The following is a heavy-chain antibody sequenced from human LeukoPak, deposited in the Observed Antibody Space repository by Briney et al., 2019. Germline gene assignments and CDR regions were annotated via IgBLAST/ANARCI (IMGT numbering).Heavy chain of an antibody. CDR3: ARDWVPYGSGSLYYFDY. D-gene: IGHD3-10*01. CDR2: IIPILGIA. V-gene: IGHV1-69*04. J-gene: IGHJ4*02. CDR1: GGTVSSYA. Sequence: GASVKVSCKASGGTVSSYAISWVRQAPGQGLEWMGRIIPILGIATYAQKFQGRVTITADKSTSTAYMELRSLRSEDTAVYYCARDWVPYGSGSLYYFDYWGQGTLVTVSS.